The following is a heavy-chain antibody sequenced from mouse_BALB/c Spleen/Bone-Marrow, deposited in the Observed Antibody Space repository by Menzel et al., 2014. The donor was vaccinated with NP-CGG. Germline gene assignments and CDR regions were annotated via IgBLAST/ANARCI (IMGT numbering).Heavy chain of an antibody. V-gene: IGHV1S34*01. J-gene: IGHJ2*01. CDR3: ARRDWDGGYYFDY. Sequence: LVKTGASVKISCKASGYSFTGYYMHWVKQSHGKSLEWIGYISCYNGATSYNQKFKGKATFTVDTSSSTAYMQFNSLTSEDSAVYYCARRDWDGGYYFDYWGQGTTHTVSS. D-gene: IGHD4-1*01. CDR1: GYSFTGYY. CDR2: ISCYNGAT.